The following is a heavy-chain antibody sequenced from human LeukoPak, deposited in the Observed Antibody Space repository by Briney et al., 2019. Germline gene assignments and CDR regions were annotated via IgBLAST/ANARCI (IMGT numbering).Heavy chain of an antibody. V-gene: IGHV3-48*01. CDR3: ARDNCSSTSCYYGGDYYYGMDV. J-gene: IGHJ6*02. Sequence: GGSLRLSCAASGFTFSSYSMNWVRQAPGKGLERVSYISISSSAIYYADSVKGRFTISRVNAKNSLYLQMNSLRAEDTAVYYCARDNCSSTSCYYGGDYYYGMDVWGQGTTVTVSS. CDR2: ISISSSAI. D-gene: IGHD2-2*01. CDR1: GFTFSSYS.